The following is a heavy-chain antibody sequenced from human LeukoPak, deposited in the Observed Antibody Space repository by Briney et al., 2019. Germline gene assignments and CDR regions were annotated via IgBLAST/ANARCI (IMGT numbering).Heavy chain of an antibody. CDR3: ARDSEGWASAYYYYYMDV. Sequence: PSQTLSLTCTVSGGSISSGGYYWSWVRQHPGKGLEWIGDIYYTGTTYYNTSLKSRLIISVDTSNNQFSLKLSSVTAADTAVYYCARDSEGWASAYYYYYMDVWGKGTTVTVPS. D-gene: IGHD3-16*01. CDR1: GGSISSGGYY. V-gene: IGHV4-31*03. CDR2: IYYTGTT. J-gene: IGHJ6*03.